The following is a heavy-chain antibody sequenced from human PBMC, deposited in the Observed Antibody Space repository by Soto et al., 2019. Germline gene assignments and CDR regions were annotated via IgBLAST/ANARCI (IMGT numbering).Heavy chain of an antibody. CDR1: GFTFSSYW. CDR2: IKQDGSEK. J-gene: IGHJ6*03. V-gene: IGHV3-7*01. Sequence: EVQLVESGGGLVQPGGSLRLSCAASGFTFSSYWMSWVRQAPGKGLEWVANIKQDGSEKYYVDSVKGRFTISRDNAKYSLYLQMNSLRAEETAVYYCARAGYYDFWSGVRLRDYYYYYMDVWGKGTTVTVSS. CDR3: ARAGYYDFWSGVRLRDYYYYYMDV. D-gene: IGHD3-3*01.